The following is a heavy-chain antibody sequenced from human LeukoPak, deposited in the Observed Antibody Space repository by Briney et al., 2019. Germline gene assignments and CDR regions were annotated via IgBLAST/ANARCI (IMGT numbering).Heavy chain of an antibody. CDR1: GGSISSYY. V-gene: IGHV4-59*01. Sequence: PSETLSLTCTVSGGSISSYYWSWIRQPPGEGLGWIGYIYYSGTTNYNPSLKSRVTISVDTSKNQFSLKLSSVTAADTAVYYCARGVYIAAAQYGYWGQGTLVTVSS. CDR3: ARGVYIAAAQYGY. CDR2: IYYSGTT. D-gene: IGHD6-13*01. J-gene: IGHJ4*02.